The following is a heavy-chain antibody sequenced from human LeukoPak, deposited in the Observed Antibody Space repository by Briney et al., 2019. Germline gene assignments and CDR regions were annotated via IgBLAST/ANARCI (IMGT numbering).Heavy chain of an antibody. Sequence: GESLKISCKASGYSFTSYWIGWVRPMPGKGLEWMGIIYPGDSDTRYSPSFQGQVTISADKSISTAYLQWSSLKASDTAMYYCARLRGPRITIFGVVITTPKYYYYGMDVWGQGTTVTVSS. J-gene: IGHJ6*02. V-gene: IGHV5-51*01. CDR1: GYSFTSYW. D-gene: IGHD3-3*01. CDR3: ARLRGPRITIFGVVITTPKYYYYGMDV. CDR2: IYPGDSDT.